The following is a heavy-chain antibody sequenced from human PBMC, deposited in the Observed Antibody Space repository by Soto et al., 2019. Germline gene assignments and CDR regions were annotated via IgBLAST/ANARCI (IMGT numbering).Heavy chain of an antibody. Sequence: GGSLRLSCAASGFTFSSYAMSWVRQAPGKGLEWVSAISGSGGSTYYADSVKGRFTISRDNSKNTLYLQMNSLRAEDTAVYYCAKDGGEYRSSPLDYWGQGTLVTVSS. CDR2: ISGSGGST. CDR1: GFTFSSYA. CDR3: AKDGGEYRSSPLDY. J-gene: IGHJ4*02. D-gene: IGHD6-6*01. V-gene: IGHV3-23*01.